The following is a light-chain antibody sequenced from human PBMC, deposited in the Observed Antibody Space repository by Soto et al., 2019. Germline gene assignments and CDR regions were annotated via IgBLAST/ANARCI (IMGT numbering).Light chain of an antibody. V-gene: IGKV3-20*01. Sequence: IVLTQSPCTLSLSPGERATLYCRASQTVSHSFLAWYQQKPSQAPRLLIYGASSRATGIPDRFSGSGSGTYFTLTSSRLQHEDSAVYYSQQYGSSRTFGQGTKVDI. CDR3: QQYGSSRT. CDR1: QTVSHSF. CDR2: GAS. J-gene: IGKJ1*01.